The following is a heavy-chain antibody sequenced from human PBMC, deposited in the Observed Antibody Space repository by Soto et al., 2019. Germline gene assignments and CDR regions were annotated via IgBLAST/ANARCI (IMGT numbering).Heavy chain of an antibody. CDR2: INTDGNT. J-gene: IGHJ4*02. Sequence: GGSLRLSCAVSGFTVSHNNMSWVRQAPGKGLEWVSSINTDGNTDYADSVKGRFTISRDNSKNTLYLQMNSLRAEDTAVYYCARDIYYDSSGFDYWGQGSLVTVSS. D-gene: IGHD3-22*01. CDR1: GFTVSHNN. V-gene: IGHV3-53*01. CDR3: ARDIYYDSSGFDY.